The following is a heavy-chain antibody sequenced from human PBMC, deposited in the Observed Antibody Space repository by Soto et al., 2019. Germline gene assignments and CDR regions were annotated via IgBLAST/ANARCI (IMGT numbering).Heavy chain of an antibody. CDR3: AKAHTDPLPY. CDR2: ISGSGGST. V-gene: IGHV3-23*01. CDR1: GFTFSSYA. Sequence: EVQLLESGGGLVQPGGSLGLSCAASGFTFSSYAMSWVRQAPGKGLEWVSAISGSGGSTYYADSVKGRFTISRDNSRSTLYLHMNSLRAEETVVYYCAKAHTDPLPYWGQGTMVTVSS. J-gene: IGHJ4*02.